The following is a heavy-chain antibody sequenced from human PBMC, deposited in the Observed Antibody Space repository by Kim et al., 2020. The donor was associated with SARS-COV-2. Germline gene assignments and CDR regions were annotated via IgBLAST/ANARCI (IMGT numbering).Heavy chain of an antibody. CDR2: IYYSGST. D-gene: IGHD3-10*01. Sequence: SETLSLTCTVSVGSISSSSYYWGWIRQPPGKGLEWIGSIYYSGSTYYNPSLKSRVTISVDTSKNQFSLKLSSVTAADTAVYYCARESTTMVRGVIWAFD. V-gene: IGHV4-39*07. J-gene: IGHJ4*01. CDR3: ARESTTMVRGVIWAFD. CDR1: VGSISSSSYY.